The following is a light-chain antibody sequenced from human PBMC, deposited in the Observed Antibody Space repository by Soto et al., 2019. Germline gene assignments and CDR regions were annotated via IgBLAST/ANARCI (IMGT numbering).Light chain of an antibody. CDR1: QSVSSTY. CDR3: QQRSNWPLT. CDR2: GAS. J-gene: IGKJ4*01. V-gene: IGKV3D-20*02. Sequence: EIVLTQSPGTLSLSPGESATLSCRASQSVSSTYLAWYRQKPGQAPRLLIYGASSRATGTPDRFSGSGSGTDFTLTISSLEPEDFAVYYCQQRSNWPLTFGGGTKVDIK.